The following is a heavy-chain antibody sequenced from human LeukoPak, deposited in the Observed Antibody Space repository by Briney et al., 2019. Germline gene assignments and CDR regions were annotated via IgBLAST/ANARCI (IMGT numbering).Heavy chain of an antibody. J-gene: IGHJ3*02. Sequence: GGSLRLSCAASGFTFSSYGMHWVRQAPGKGLEWVAFIRYDGSNKYYADSVKGRFTISRDNSKNTLYLQMNSLRAEDTAVYYCAKDTGSYYPPNAFDIWGQGTMVTVSS. CDR3: AKDTGSYYPPNAFDI. D-gene: IGHD1-26*01. CDR2: IRYDGSNK. V-gene: IGHV3-30*02. CDR1: GFTFSSYG.